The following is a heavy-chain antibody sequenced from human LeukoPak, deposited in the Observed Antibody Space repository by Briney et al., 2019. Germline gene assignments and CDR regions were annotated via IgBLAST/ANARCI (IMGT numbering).Heavy chain of an antibody. CDR1: GGSISSYY. CDR2: IYYSGST. D-gene: IGHD4-17*01. J-gene: IGHJ5*02. CDR3: ARCPDDYGDNWFDP. Sequence: SETLSLTCTVSGGSISSYYWSWIRQPPGKGLEWIGYIYYSGSTNYNPSLKSRVTISVDTSKNQFSLKLSSVTAADTAVYYCARCPDDYGDNWFDPWGQGTLVTVSS. V-gene: IGHV4-59*01.